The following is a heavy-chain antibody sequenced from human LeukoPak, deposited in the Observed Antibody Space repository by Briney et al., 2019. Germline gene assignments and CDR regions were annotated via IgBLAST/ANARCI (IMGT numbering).Heavy chain of an antibody. D-gene: IGHD5-12*01. CDR2: ISSSSSYI. Sequence: PGRSLRLSCAASGFTFTSYSMNCVRQAPGKVLEWVSSISSSSSYIYYADLVKGRFTISRDNAKNSLYLQMNSLRAEDTAVYYCARWGGYSGYDSDYWGQGTLVTVSS. V-gene: IGHV3-21*01. CDR3: ARWGGYSGYDSDY. CDR1: GFTFTSYS. J-gene: IGHJ4*02.